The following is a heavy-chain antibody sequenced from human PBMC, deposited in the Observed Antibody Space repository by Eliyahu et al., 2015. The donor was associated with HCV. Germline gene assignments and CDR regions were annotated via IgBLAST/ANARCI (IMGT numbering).Heavy chain of an antibody. V-gene: IGHV3-23*01. Sequence: EVQLLESGGGLVQPGGSLRLSCAASGFTFSRYAMSWVRQAPGKGLGWVSVISGSGDTTYFADSVRGRFTISRDNSKNTLYLQMNSLRTEDTAVYHCAKKAESSGDSLTDYWGQGALVTVSS. J-gene: IGHJ4*02. D-gene: IGHD4-17*01. CDR2: ISGSGDTT. CDR1: GFTFSRYA. CDR3: AKKAESSGDSLTDY.